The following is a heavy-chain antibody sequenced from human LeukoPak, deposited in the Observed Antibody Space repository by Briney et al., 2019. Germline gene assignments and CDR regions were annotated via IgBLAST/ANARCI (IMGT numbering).Heavy chain of an antibody. CDR1: GFTFSDYY. D-gene: IGHD6-13*01. Sequence: GGSLRLSCAASGFTFSDYYMSWIRQAPGKGLEWVSYISSSGSTIYYADSVKGRFTISRDNAKNSLYLQMNSLRAEDTAVYHCARDAGSSWTDFDYWGQGTLVTVSS. V-gene: IGHV3-11*01. J-gene: IGHJ4*02. CDR2: ISSSGSTI. CDR3: ARDAGSSWTDFDY.